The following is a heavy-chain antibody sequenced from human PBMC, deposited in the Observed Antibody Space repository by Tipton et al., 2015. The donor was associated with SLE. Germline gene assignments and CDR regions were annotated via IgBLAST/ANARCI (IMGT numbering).Heavy chain of an antibody. CDR2: IYYSGST. V-gene: IGHV4-61*05. D-gene: IGHD7-27*01. CDR1: GGSISSSSYY. CDR3: ASPQLGIDAFDI. J-gene: IGHJ3*02. Sequence: TLSLTCTVSGGSISSSSYYWGWIRQPPGKGLEWIGYIYYSGSTNYNPSLKSRVTISVDTSKNQFSLKLSSVTAADTAVYYCASPQLGIDAFDIWGQGTMVTVSS.